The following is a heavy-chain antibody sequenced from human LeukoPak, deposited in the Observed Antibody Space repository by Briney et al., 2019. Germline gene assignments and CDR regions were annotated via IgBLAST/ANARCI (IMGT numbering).Heavy chain of an antibody. V-gene: IGHV4-34*01. D-gene: IGHD3-22*01. J-gene: IGHJ4*02. Sequence: PSETLSLTCAVYGGSFSGYYWSWIRQPPGKGLEWIGEINHSGSTNYNPSLKSRVTISVDTSKNQFSLKLSSVTAADTAVYYCAAYYYDSNGYFDYWGQGTLVTVSS. CDR3: AAYYYDSNGYFDY. CDR1: GGSFSGYY. CDR2: INHSGST.